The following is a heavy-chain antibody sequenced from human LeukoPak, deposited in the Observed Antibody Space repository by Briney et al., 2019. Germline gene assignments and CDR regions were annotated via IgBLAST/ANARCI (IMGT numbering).Heavy chain of an antibody. CDR3: ARHVEQWLTSFDY. CDR2: IYYSGRT. V-gene: IGHV4-59*08. Sequence: SETLSLTCTVSGGSISSYYWSCIPRPPGKGLEWIGYIYYSGRTYYNPSLKSRVTISVYTRKNQFSLKLTSVTAAATALYYCARHVEQWLTSFDYWGQGTLVTASS. CDR1: GGSISSYY. J-gene: IGHJ4*01. D-gene: IGHD6-19*01.